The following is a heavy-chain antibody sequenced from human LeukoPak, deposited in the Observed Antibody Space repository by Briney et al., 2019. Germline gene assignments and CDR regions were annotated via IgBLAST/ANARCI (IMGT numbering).Heavy chain of an antibody. Sequence: TLSLTCTVSGGSISSFSWNWVRQPAEKGLEWIGRMYSSGSTNYNPSLKSRVTMSVDTSKNQFSLKVNSVTAADTAVYYCAREVSLISSIGDWFDPWGRGILVTVSS. D-gene: IGHD6-6*01. J-gene: IGHJ5*02. CDR3: AREVSLISSIGDWFDP. CDR2: MYSSGST. CDR1: GGSISSFS. V-gene: IGHV4-4*07.